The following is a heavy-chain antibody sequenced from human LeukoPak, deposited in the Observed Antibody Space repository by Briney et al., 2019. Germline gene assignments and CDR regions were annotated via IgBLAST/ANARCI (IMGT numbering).Heavy chain of an antibody. J-gene: IGHJ4*02. CDR1: GFTFSSYA. Sequence: GGSLRLSCAASGFTFSSYAMHWVRQAPGKGLEYVSTISRNGDTTFYANSVKGRFTISRDNSKNTLYLQMGSLRAEDMAVYYCARVRDNTTWYLYYFDYWGQGTLVTV. D-gene: IGHD6-13*01. CDR3: ARVRDNTTWYLYYFDY. CDR2: ISRNGDTT. V-gene: IGHV3-64*01.